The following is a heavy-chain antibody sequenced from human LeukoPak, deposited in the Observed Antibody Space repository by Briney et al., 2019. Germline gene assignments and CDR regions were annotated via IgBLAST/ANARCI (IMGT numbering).Heavy chain of an antibody. CDR2: ITRSSRYI. CDR3: ARDFGYCTSTTCPEDYFYFYMDV. J-gene: IGHJ6*03. V-gene: IGHV3-21*01. D-gene: IGHD2-2*03. Sequence: GGSLRLSCAASGFTFSTYTMTWVRQAPGKGLEWVSSITRSSRYIFYADSLKGRFTISRDNAKNSLYLQMNSLRAEDTAVYYCARDFGYCTSTTCPEDYFYFYMDVWGKGTTVTVSS. CDR1: GFTFSTYT.